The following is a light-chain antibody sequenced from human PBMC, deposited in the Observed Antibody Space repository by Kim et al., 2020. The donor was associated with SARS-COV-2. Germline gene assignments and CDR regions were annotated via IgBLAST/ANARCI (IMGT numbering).Light chain of an antibody. CDR1: SSNIGSNY. V-gene: IGLV1-47*01. CDR2: RNN. Sequence: ELTQPPSASGTPGQRVTISCSGSSSNIGSNYVYWYQQLPGTAPKLLIYRNNQRPSGVPDRFSGSKSGTSASLAISGLRSEDEADYYCAAWDDSLSGVVFGGGTQVTVL. J-gene: IGLJ2*01. CDR3: AAWDDSLSGVV.